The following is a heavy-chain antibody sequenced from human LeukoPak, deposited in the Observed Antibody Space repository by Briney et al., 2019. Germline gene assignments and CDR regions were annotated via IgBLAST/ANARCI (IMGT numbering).Heavy chain of an antibody. CDR3: ARETGEYAFDI. V-gene: IGHV4-39*06. Sequence: SETLSLTCTVPGGSISSTSYYWGWIRQPPGKGLEWIGSIYYSGNTYYNPSLKSRVTISVDTSKNQFPLKLSSVTAADTAVYYCARETGEYAFDIWGQGTMVTVSS. CDR1: GGSISSTSYY. CDR2: IYYSGNT. D-gene: IGHD7-27*01. J-gene: IGHJ3*02.